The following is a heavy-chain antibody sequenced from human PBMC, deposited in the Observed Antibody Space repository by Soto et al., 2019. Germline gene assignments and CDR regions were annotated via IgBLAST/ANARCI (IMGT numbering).Heavy chain of an antibody. V-gene: IGHV4-31*02. CDR3: AVQRATPGAALSNWFGP. CDR2: IYSSGAT. J-gene: IGHJ5*02. D-gene: IGHD1-26*01. Sequence: TLSLTCSVSGASVTSGSYFWTWIRQLPGKGLQWIGYIYSSGATHYNPSLHSRLSMSLDTSGNHFSLRLTSVTVADTAVYYCAVQRATPGAALSNWFGPWGQGSLVTVSS. CDR1: GASVTSGSYF.